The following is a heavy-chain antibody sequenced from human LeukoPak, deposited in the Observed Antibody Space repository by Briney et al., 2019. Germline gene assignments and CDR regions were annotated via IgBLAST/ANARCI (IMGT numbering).Heavy chain of an antibody. Sequence: SETLSLTCTVSGGSISSSSYYWGWIRQPPGKGLEWIGSIYYSGSTYYNPSLKSRVTISVDTSKNQFSLKLSSVTAADTAVYYCARHEPGETAHAFDIWGQGTMVTVSS. CDR3: ARHEPGETAHAFDI. CDR1: GGSISSSSYY. J-gene: IGHJ3*02. CDR2: IYYSGST. V-gene: IGHV4-39*01. D-gene: IGHD5-18*01.